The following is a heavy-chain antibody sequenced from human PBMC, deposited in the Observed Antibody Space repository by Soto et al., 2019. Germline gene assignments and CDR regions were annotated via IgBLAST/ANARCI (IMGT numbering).Heavy chain of an antibody. CDR3: ARGDIVATIFAY. D-gene: IGHD5-12*01. V-gene: IGHV4-34*01. CDR2: INHSGST. Sequence: SETLSLTCAVYGGSFSGYYWSWFRQPPGKGLAWIREINHSGSTNYNPSLKSRVTISVDTSKNQFSLKLSSVTAADTAVYYGARGDIVATIFAYWGQGTLFTVSS. J-gene: IGHJ4*02. CDR1: GGSFSGYY.